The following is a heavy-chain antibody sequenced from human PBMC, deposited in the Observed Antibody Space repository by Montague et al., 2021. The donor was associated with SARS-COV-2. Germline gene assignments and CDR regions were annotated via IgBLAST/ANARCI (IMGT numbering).Heavy chain of an antibody. D-gene: IGHD2-2*02. J-gene: IGHJ6*03. Sequence: SETLSLTCAFNDGSSIIYLSTSTSNPPGDRVDRIGVINHGGSTPYNASLNSRANISTDTTKYKCPLKLTAVAAADTDVYYCARLGDGVVPSPILGVAPYYSYPYMDLWGTGATLSVS. CDR1: DGSSIIYL. V-gene: IGHV4-34*01. CDR3: ARLGDGVVPSPILGVAPYYSYPYMDL. CDR2: INHGGST.